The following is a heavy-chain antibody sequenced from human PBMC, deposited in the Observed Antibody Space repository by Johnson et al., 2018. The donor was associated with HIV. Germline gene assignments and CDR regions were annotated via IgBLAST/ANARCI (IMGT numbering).Heavy chain of an antibody. CDR1: GFTFSDYY. CDR3: AKRQQPFGVNFINGAFDI. J-gene: IGHJ3*02. V-gene: IGHV3-11*01. D-gene: IGHD3-10*01. CDR2: ISSSGSTI. Sequence: QVQLVESGGGVVQPGGSLRLSCVASGFTFSDYYMSWIRQAPGKGLEWVSYISSSGSTIYYADSVKGRFTISRDNSKNTLYLQMNSLRAEDTAVYFCAKRQQPFGVNFINGAFDIWGQGTMVTVSS.